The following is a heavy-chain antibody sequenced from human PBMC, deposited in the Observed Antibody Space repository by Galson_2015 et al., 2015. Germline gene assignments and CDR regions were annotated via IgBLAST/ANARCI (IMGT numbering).Heavy chain of an antibody. V-gene: IGHV3-53*01. D-gene: IGHD3-9*01. J-gene: IGHJ4*02. Sequence: SLRLSCAASGFTVSTNYMTWVRQAPGKGLERLSIIYSGGSTYYADSVKGRSAISRDNSKNTLDLQMNSLRAEDTAVYYCATVTKPLRYFDSWGQGTLVTVSS. CDR1: GFTVSTNY. CDR2: IYSGGST. CDR3: ATVTKPLRYFDS.